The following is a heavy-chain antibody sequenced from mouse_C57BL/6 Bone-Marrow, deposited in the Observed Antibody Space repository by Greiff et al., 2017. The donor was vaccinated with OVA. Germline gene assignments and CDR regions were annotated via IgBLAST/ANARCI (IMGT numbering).Heavy chain of an antibody. Sequence: QVQLKESGPELVKPGASVKISCKASGYAFSSSWMNWVKQRPGKGLEWIGRIYPGDGDTNYNGKFKGKATLTVDKSSSTAYMQLSSLTSEDSAVYFCARHEDGYYAYYFDYWGQGTTLTVSS. CDR3: ARHEDGYYAYYFDY. CDR1: GYAFSSSW. CDR2: IYPGDGDT. J-gene: IGHJ2*01. D-gene: IGHD2-3*01. V-gene: IGHV1-82*01.